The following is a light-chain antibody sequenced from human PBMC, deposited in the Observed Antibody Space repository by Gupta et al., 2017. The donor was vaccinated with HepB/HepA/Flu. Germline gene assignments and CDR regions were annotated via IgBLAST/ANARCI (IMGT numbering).Light chain of an antibody. CDR2: DVT. V-gene: IGLV2-11*01. Sequence: SALAQPRSVSGSPGQSFTLSCTGTSSDVAYGYVSWYQQHPGKAPYLIIYDVTDRPSGVPDRFSGSKSGNTASLTISGLQAEDEADYHCCSYSLTHTFIFGGGTTVTVL. CDR1: SSDVAYGY. J-gene: IGLJ2*01. CDR3: CSYSLTHTFI.